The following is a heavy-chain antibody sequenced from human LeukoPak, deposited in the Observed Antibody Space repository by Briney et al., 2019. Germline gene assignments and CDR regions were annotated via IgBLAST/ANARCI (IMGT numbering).Heavy chain of an antibody. CDR1: GGSISSGNYY. J-gene: IGHJ1*01. CDR3: ARDAQSGVIII. CDR2: IYTSGST. Sequence: SETLSLTCTVSGGSISSGNYYWSWIRQRAGKGLEWIGRIYTSGSTDYNPSLKSRVTASIDTSKNQFSLNLSSVTAADTAVYFCARDAQSGVIIIWGQGTLVTVSS. V-gene: IGHV4-61*02. D-gene: IGHD3-3*01.